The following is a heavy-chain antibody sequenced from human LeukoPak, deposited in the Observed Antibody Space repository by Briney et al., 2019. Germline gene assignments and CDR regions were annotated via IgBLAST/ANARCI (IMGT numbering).Heavy chain of an antibody. CDR2: IIRSGGST. CDR3: AKDIGSYYDY. V-gene: IGHV3-20*04. CDR1: GFTFDDYG. J-gene: IGHJ4*02. Sequence: GGSLRLSCTASGFTFDDYGMTWVRQPPGKGLEWVSGIIRSGGSTGYADSVNGRFTISRDNSKNTLYLEMNSLRAEDTAVYYCAKDIGSYYDYWGQGILVTVSS. D-gene: IGHD3-10*01.